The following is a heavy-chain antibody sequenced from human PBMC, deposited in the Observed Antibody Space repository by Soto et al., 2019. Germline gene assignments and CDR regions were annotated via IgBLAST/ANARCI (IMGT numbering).Heavy chain of an antibody. D-gene: IGHD3-22*01. J-gene: IGHJ4*02. CDR2: IYYSGST. CDR3: ARDLHSSGPVYYFDY. CDR1: GGSISSGGYY. Sequence: SETLSLTCTVSGGSISSGGYYWSWIRQHPGKGLEWIGYIYYSGSTYYNPSLKSRVTISVDTSKNQFSLKLSSVTAADTAVYYCARDLHSSGPVYYFDYWGQGTLVTVSS. V-gene: IGHV4-31*03.